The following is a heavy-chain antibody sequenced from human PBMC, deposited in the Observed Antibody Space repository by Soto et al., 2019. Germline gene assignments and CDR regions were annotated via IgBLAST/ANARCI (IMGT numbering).Heavy chain of an antibody. CDR3: ARETIITGTASFDY. D-gene: IGHD1-20*01. CDR2: INHSGST. J-gene: IGHJ4*02. V-gene: IGHV4-34*01. CDR1: GGSFSGYY. Sequence: SETLSLTCAVYGGSFSGYYWSWIRQPPGKGLEWIGEINHSGSTNYNPSLKSRVTISVDTSKDQFSLKLSSVTAADTAVYYCARETIITGTASFDYWGQGTLVTVSS.